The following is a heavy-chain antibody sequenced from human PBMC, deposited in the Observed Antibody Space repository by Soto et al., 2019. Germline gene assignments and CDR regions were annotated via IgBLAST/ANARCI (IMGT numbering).Heavy chain of an antibody. D-gene: IGHD3-3*01. J-gene: IGHJ6*02. CDR1: GFTFSSYG. Sequence: GGSLRLSCAASGFTFSSYGMHWVRQAPGKGLEWVAVISYDGSNKYYADSVKGRFTISRDNSKNTLYLQMNSLRAEDTAVYYCAKGGYDFWSGYYIGGVGYYGMDVWGQGNTVTFSS. V-gene: IGHV3-30*18. CDR3: AKGGYDFWSGYYIGGVGYYGMDV. CDR2: ISYDGSNK.